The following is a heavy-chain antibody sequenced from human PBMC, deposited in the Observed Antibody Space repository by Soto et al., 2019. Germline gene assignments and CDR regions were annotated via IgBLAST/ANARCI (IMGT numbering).Heavy chain of an antibody. CDR1: GGSISSYY. D-gene: IGHD3-9*01. V-gene: IGHV4-4*07. CDR3: ARDLGSTYYDILTGYYQYNWFDP. J-gene: IGHJ5*02. Sequence: LSLTCTVSGGSISSYYWSWIRQPAGKGLEWIGRIYTSGSTNYNPSLKSRVTMSVDTSKNQFSLKLSSVTAADTAVYYCARDLGSTYYDILTGYYQYNWFDPWGQGTLVTVSS. CDR2: IYTSGST.